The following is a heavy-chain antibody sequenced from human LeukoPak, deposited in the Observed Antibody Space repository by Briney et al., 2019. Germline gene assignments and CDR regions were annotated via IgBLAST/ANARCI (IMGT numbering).Heavy chain of an antibody. CDR3: AKSENILWFGWEDHRRDYFDY. D-gene: IGHD3-10*01. J-gene: IGHJ4*02. CDR2: ISWNSGSI. Sequence: PGGSLRLSCAASGFTFDDYAMHWVRQAPGKGLEWVSGISWNSGSIGYADSVKGRFTISRDNAKNSLYLQMNSLRAEDTALYYCAKSENILWFGWEDHRRDYFDYWGQGTLVTVSS. CDR1: GFTFDDYA. V-gene: IGHV3-9*01.